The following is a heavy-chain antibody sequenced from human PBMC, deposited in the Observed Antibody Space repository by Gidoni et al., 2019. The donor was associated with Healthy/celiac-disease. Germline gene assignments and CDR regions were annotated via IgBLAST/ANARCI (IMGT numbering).Heavy chain of an antibody. J-gene: IGHJ5*02. CDR3: AKDGYYYDSSGSAT. D-gene: IGHD3-22*01. CDR1: GFTFSSYA. Sequence: EVQLLESGGGLVQPGGSLRRCCAASGFTFSSYAMSWVRQAPGKGLEWVSAISGSGGSTYYADSVKGRFTISRDNSKNTLYLQMNSLRAEDTAVYYCAKDGYYYDSSGSATWGQGTLVTVSS. V-gene: IGHV3-23*01. CDR2: ISGSGGST.